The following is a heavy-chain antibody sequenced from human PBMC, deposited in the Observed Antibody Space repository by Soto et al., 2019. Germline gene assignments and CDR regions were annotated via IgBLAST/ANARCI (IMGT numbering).Heavy chain of an antibody. CDR1: GFTFDDYV. V-gene: IGHV3-9*01. D-gene: IGHD3-16*01. CDR2: VNWNGRTT. CDR3: AKARAYNYDLDH. Sequence: PGGSLRLSCAASGFTFDDYVMHWVRQAPGRGLEWVASVNWNGRTTLYAAAVKGRFSVSRDNGKNSLYLEMTSLRPNDTALYFCAKARAYNYDLDHWGQGILVTVSS. J-gene: IGHJ4*02.